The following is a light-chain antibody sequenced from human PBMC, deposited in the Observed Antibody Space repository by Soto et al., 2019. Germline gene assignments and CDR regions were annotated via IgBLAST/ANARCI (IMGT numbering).Light chain of an antibody. J-gene: IGKJ2*01. CDR1: QSISSY. Sequence: DIQMTQSPSSLSASVGDRVTITCRASQSISSYLNWYQQKPGKAPKLLIYAASSLQSGVPSRFSGSGSGTDFTRTISSLQPEDFATYYCQQSYSTPRTFGQGTRLAIK. V-gene: IGKV1-39*01. CDR3: QQSYSTPRT. CDR2: AAS.